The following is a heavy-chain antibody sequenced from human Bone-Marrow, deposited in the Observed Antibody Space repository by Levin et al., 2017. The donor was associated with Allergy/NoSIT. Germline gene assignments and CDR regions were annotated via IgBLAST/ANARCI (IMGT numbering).Heavy chain of an antibody. D-gene: IGHD6-6*01. CDR2: ISGSGAHT. V-gene: IGHV3-23*01. Sequence: ASVKVSCAASGFTFSSYAMSWVRQAPGKGLEWVSAISGSGAHTYYADSVKGRFTISRDSSKNTLYLQMDSLRAADTAVYYCATRSAHIAASLDNYYYGLDVWGQGTTVTVSS. CDR3: ATRSAHIAASLDNYYYGLDV. CDR1: GFTFSSYA. J-gene: IGHJ6*02.